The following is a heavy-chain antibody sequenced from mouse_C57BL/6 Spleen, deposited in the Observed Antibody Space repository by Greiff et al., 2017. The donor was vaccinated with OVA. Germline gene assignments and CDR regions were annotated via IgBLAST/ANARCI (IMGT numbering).Heavy chain of an antibody. D-gene: IGHD2-4*01. CDR1: GYTFTDHT. CDR3: ARSVYYDYDDVDY. V-gene: IGHV1-78*01. Sequence: VMLVESDAELVKPGASVKISCKVSGYTFTDHTIHWMKQRPEQGLEWIGYIYPRDGSTEYNEKFKGKATLTADKSSSTAYMQLNSLTSEDSAVYFCARSVYYDYDDVDYWGQGTTLTVSS. J-gene: IGHJ2*01. CDR2: IYPRDGST.